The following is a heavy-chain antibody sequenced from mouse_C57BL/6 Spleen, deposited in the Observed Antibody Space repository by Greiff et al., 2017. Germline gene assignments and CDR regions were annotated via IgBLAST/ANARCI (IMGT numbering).Heavy chain of an antibody. CDR1: GFSLTSYG. D-gene: IGHD1-1*01. Sequence: QVQLQQSGPGLVQPSQSLSITCTVSGFSLTSYGVHWVRQSPGKGLEWLGVIWRGGSTDYNAAFMSRLSITKDNSKSQVFFKMNSLQADDTAIYXCAKDYGSSPCAMDYWGQGTSVTVSS. J-gene: IGHJ4*01. CDR3: AKDYGSSPCAMDY. V-gene: IGHV2-5*01. CDR2: IWRGGST.